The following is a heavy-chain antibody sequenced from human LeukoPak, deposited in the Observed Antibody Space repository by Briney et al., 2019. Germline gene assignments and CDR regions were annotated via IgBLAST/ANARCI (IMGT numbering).Heavy chain of an antibody. CDR3: AKDLLSMVQLERPTPGGFDY. CDR1: GFTFSSYA. Sequence: GGSLRLSCAASGFTFSSYAMSWVRQAPGKGLEWVSAISGSGGSTYYADSVKGRFTISRDNSKNTLYLQMNSLRAEDTAVYCCAKDLLSMVQLERPTPGGFDYWGQGTLVTVSS. D-gene: IGHD1-1*01. J-gene: IGHJ4*02. CDR2: ISGSGGST. V-gene: IGHV3-23*01.